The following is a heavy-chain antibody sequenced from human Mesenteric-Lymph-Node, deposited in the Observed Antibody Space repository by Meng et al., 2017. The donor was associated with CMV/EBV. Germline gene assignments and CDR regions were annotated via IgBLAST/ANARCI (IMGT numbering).Heavy chain of an antibody. CDR2: ISHTGGAT. Sequence: ASKFTFNQEGMSWVRQAPGTGLEWVSGISHTGGATYYADSVKGRFTISRDNSKNTLFLQMNSLRADDTAVYFCAKAKYGDYVLPFDYWGQGTLVTVSS. D-gene: IGHD4-17*01. J-gene: IGHJ4*02. CDR3: AKAKYGDYVLPFDY. V-gene: IGHV3-23*01. CDR1: KFTFNQEG.